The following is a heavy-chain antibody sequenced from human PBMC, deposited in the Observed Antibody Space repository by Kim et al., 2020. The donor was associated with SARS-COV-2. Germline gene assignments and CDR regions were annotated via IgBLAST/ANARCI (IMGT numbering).Heavy chain of an antibody. CDR1: GFTFDDYA. CDR3: AKDIAVTTYDAIDN. D-gene: IGHD4-17*01. CDR2: ISKDAGST. J-gene: IGHJ3*02. V-gene: IGHV3-43*02. Sequence: GGSLRLSCAASGFTFDDYAMHWVRQTPGKGLEWVSLISKDAGSTYYADSVKGRFTISRDNGRNSLYLQMNSLRTEDTAVYYCAKDIAVTTYDAIDNWGQGTLVTVSS.